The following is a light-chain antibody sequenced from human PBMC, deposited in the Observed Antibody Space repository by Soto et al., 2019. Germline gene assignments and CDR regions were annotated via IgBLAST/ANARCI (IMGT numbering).Light chain of an antibody. CDR3: SSHTSSSTLV. V-gene: IGLV2-14*01. CDR1: SSDVGGYNY. J-gene: IGLJ3*02. Sequence: QSALTQPASVSGSPGQSITISCTGTSSDVGGYNYVSWYQQHPGKAPKLMIYEVSNRPSGVSNRFSGSKSGNTASLTISGLQAEDEDDYYCSSHTSSSTLVFGGGTKVTVL. CDR2: EVS.